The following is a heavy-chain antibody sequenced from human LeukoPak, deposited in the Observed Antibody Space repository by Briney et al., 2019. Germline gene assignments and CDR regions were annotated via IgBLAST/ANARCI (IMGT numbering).Heavy chain of an antibody. CDR2: IKSKTDGGTT. CDR1: GFTFSNAW. V-gene: IGHV3-15*01. Sequence: GGSLRLSCAASGFTFSNAWMSWVRQAPGKGLVWVGRIKSKTDGGTTDYAAPVKGRFTISRDDSKNTLYLQMNSLKTEDTAVYYCTTGRITMIVVDDAFDIWGQGTMVTVSS. CDR3: TTGRITMIVVDDAFDI. D-gene: IGHD3-22*01. J-gene: IGHJ3*02.